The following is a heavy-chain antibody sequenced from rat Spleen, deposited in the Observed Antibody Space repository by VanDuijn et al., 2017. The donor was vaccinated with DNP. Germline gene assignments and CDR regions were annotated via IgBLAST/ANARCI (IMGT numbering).Heavy chain of an antibody. CDR1: GFSLTSYG. D-gene: IGHD1-11*01. J-gene: IGHJ2*01. CDR2: IRANGIT. V-gene: IGHV2-1*01. Sequence: QVQLKESGPGLVQPSQTLSLTCTVSGFSLTSYGVSWVRQPPGKGLEWLGRIRANGITDYNSGLKSRLSISRDTSKSQVFLKMNSLQTEDTAMYFCARSRGGQYYFDYWGQGVMVTVSS. CDR3: ARSRGGQYYFDY.